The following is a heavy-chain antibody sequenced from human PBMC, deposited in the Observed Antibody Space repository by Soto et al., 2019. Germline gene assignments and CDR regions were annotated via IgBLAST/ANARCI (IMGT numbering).Heavy chain of an antibody. CDR3: ARDVTQTANYYGMDV. J-gene: IGHJ6*02. CDR1: GGTFSSYA. Sequence: SVKVSCKASGGTFSSYAISWVRQAPGQGLEWMGGIIPIFGTANYAQKFQGRVTITADESTSTVYMELSSLRSEDTAVYYCARDVTQTANYYGMDVWGQGTTVTVSS. CDR2: IIPIFGTA. V-gene: IGHV1-69*13.